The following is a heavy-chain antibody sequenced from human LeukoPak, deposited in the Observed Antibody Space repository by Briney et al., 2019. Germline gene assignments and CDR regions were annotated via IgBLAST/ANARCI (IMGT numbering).Heavy chain of an antibody. CDR2: IKSKTDGGTT. V-gene: IGHV3-15*01. CDR1: GFTFSNAW. CDR3: TTGQNYDDFDY. Sequence: GGSLRLSCAASGFTFSNAWMSWVRQAPGKGLEWVGRIKSKTDGGTTDYAAPVKGRFTISRDDSENTLYLQMNSLKTEDTAVYYCTTGQNYDDFDYWGQGTLVAVSS. J-gene: IGHJ4*02. D-gene: IGHD3-3*01.